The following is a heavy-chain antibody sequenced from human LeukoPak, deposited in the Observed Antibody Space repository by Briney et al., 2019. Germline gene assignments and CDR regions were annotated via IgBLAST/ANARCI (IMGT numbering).Heavy chain of an antibody. Sequence: SSETLSLTCTVSGGSISSYYWSWIRQPPGKRLEWIGYIYYSGSTKYKPSLKSRVPISVDTSKNQFSLKLSSVTAADTAVYYCARGRFLDAFDIWGQGTMVTVSS. CDR1: GGSISSYY. V-gene: IGHV4-59*01. D-gene: IGHD3-3*01. CDR3: ARGRFLDAFDI. J-gene: IGHJ3*02. CDR2: IYYSGST.